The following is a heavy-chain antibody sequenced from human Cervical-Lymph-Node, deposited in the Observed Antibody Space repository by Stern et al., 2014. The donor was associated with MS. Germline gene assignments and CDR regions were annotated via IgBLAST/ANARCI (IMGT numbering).Heavy chain of an antibody. CDR3: ARQPDYGGFLDF. CDR1: GYNFIDHA. D-gene: IGHD4-23*01. J-gene: IGHJ4*02. Sequence: QVQLLQPGAEVKKPGASMTISCKTSGYNFIDHAIHWVRQAPGQRLEWMGWINGGPGTTKYSQKFQGRVSFTRDKAASAAFIDLSSLSPDDTAVYYCARQPDYGGFLDFWGQGTLVTVSS. CDR2: INGGPGTT. V-gene: IGHV1-3*01.